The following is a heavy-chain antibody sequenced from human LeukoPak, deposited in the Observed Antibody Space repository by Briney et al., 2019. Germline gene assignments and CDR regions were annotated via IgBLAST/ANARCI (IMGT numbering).Heavy chain of an antibody. J-gene: IGHJ4*02. CDR2: IYRGGRT. V-gene: IGHV3-66*01. CDR3: SIDRSSGYYGLDF. Sequence: GGSLRLSCAVSGFTVSSNYMSWVRQAPGKGVEWVSVIYRGGRTYYADSVNGGFTISRDKSKNTLYLQMNSLRADDTAVYYCSIDRSSGYYGLDFWGQGTLVTASS. CDR1: GFTVSSNY. D-gene: IGHD3-22*01.